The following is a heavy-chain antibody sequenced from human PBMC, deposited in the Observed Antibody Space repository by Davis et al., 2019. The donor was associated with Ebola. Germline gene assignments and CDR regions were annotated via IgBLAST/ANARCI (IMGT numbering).Heavy chain of an antibody. V-gene: IGHV3-33*06. J-gene: IGHJ4*02. CDR2: IWSDGGNK. CDR1: GFTFSSSG. Sequence: PGGSLRLSCAASGFTFSSSGMHWVRQAPGKGLEWVAVIWSDGGNKYYADSVKGRLTITRDNSMHTLYLQMNSLRAEDTAVYFCAKGEETSGSYGGFVHHWGQGTLVTVSS. D-gene: IGHD1-26*01. CDR3: AKGEETSGSYGGFVHH.